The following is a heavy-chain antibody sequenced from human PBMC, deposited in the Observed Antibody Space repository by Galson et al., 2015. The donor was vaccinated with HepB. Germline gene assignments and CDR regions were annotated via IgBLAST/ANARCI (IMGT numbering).Heavy chain of an antibody. Sequence: SLRLSCAASGFTFSSYAINWVRQAPGKGLEWVSEISGPGGSTNYADSVKGRFTISRDNSKNTLYLQMNSLRAEDTAVYYCAKADRRWWEIGKYYFDYWGQGTLVTVSA. D-gene: IGHD1-26*01. CDR3: AKADRRWWEIGKYYFDY. J-gene: IGHJ4*02. CDR2: ISGPGGST. CDR1: GFTFSSYA. V-gene: IGHV3-23*01.